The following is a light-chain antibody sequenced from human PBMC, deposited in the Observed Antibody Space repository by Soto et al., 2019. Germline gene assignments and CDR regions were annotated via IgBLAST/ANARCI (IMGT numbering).Light chain of an antibody. J-gene: IGLJ1*01. CDR1: SSNIGAGYD. CDR2: GNS. Sequence: QSVLTQPPSVSGAPGQRVTISCTGSSSNIGAGYDVHWYQQLPGTAPKLLIYGNSHRPSGVPDRFSGSKSDTSASLAITGLQAEDEADYYCQSYDSSLSTYVFGTGTKVTV. V-gene: IGLV1-40*01. CDR3: QSYDSSLSTYV.